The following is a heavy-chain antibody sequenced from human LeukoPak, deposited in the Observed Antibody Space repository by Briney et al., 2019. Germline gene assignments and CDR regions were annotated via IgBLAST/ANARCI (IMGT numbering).Heavy chain of an antibody. CDR2: IYHSGST. D-gene: IGHD3-10*01. V-gene: IGHV4-38-2*02. CDR3: ARDGRIWFGELLPTNWYFDL. Sequence: SETLSLTCAVSGYSISSGYYWGWIRQPPGKGLEWIGSIYHSGSTYYNPSLKSRVTISVDTSKNQFSLRLSSVTAADTAVYYCARDGRIWFGELLPTNWYFDLWGRGTLVTVSS. CDR1: GYSISSGYY. J-gene: IGHJ2*01.